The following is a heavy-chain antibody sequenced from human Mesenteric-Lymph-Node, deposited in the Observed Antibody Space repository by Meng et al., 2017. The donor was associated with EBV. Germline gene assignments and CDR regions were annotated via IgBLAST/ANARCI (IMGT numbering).Heavy chain of an antibody. CDR3: ARGPVVVVEAFDI. V-gene: IGHV4-30-4*01. D-gene: IGHD2-15*01. CDR1: GDSITSGGYC. Sequence: QLQLQGSGPGLVKPSQTLSLTCAVSGDSITSGGYCWSWIRQAPGKGLEWIGYIYYSGSTYYNPSLKSRITMSVDTSKNQFSLELSSVTAADTAVYYCARGPVVVVEAFDIWGQGTVVTVSS. CDR2: IYYSGST. J-gene: IGHJ3*02.